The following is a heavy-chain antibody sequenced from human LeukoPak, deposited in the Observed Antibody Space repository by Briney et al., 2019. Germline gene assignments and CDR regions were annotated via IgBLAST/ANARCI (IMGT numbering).Heavy chain of an antibody. D-gene: IGHD5-12*01. Sequence: GGSLRLSCSASGFTFSSYAMHWVRQAPGKGLEYVSAISSNGGSTYYADSVKGRFTISRDNSKNTLYLQMNSLRAEDTAVYYCAKDMSGYDHDAFDIWGQGTMVTVSS. CDR3: AKDMSGYDHDAFDI. V-gene: IGHV3-64*04. J-gene: IGHJ3*02. CDR2: ISSNGGST. CDR1: GFTFSSYA.